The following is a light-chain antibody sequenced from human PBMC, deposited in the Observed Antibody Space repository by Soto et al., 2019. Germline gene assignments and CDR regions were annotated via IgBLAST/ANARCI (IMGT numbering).Light chain of an antibody. Sequence: IQMTQSPSSLSASLSDRVTITCLASQTISSWLAWYQQKPGKAPKLLIYKASTLKSGVPSRFSGSGSGTEFTLTISSLQPDDFATYYCQHYNSYSEAFGQGTKVDIK. CDR3: QHYNSYSEA. V-gene: IGKV1-5*03. CDR1: QTISSW. CDR2: KAS. J-gene: IGKJ1*01.